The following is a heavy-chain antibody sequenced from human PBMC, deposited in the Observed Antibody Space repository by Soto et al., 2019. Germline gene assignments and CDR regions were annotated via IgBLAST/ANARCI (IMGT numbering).Heavy chain of an antibody. CDR1: GGTFSSYT. CDR3: AIVVVPAAKGWFDP. CDR2: IIPILGIA. V-gene: IGHV1-69*02. D-gene: IGHD2-2*01. J-gene: IGHJ5*02. Sequence: QVQLVQSGAEVKKPGSSVKVSCKASGGTFSSYTISWVRQAPGQGLEWMGRIIPILGIANYAQKLQGRVTITADKSTSTAYMELSSLRSEDTAVYYCAIVVVPAAKGWFDPWGQGTLVTVSS.